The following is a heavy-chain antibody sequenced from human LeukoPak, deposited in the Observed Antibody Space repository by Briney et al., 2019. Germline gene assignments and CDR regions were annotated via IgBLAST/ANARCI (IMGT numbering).Heavy chain of an antibody. D-gene: IGHD1-14*01. CDR2: INHSGST. Sequence: SETLSLTCAVYGGSFSGYFWSWIRQPPGKGLEWIGEINHSGSTSYNPSLKSRVTISVDTPKNQFSLRLSSVTAADTAVYYCARLGGNFDYWGQGTLVTVSS. V-gene: IGHV4-34*01. CDR1: GGSFSGYF. J-gene: IGHJ4*02. CDR3: ARLGGNFDY.